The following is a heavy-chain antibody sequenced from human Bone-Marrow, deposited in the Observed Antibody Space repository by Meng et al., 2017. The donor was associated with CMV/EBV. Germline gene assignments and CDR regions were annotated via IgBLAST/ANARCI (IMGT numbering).Heavy chain of an antibody. CDR3: ARPLITMVRGGFDY. CDR2: IYYSGST. D-gene: IGHD3-10*01. J-gene: IGHJ4*02. V-gene: IGHV4-39*07. Sequence: SETLSLTCTVSGGSISSSSYYWGWIRQPPGKGLEWIGSIYYSGSTNYNPSLKSRVTISVDTSKNQFSLKLSSVTAADTAVYYCARPLITMVRGGFDYWGQGTLVTVSS. CDR1: GGSISSSSYY.